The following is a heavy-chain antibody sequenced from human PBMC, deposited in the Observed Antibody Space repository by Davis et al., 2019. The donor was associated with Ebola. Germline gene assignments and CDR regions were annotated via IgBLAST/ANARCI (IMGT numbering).Heavy chain of an antibody. V-gene: IGHV1-3*01. D-gene: IGHD1-14*01. Sequence: GESLKISCAASGFTFSGSAMHWVRQAPGQRLEWMGWINAGNGNTKYSQKFQGRVTITRDTSASTAYMELSSLRSEDTAVYYCARAQPDFDYWGQGTLVTVSS. CDR2: INAGNGNT. CDR3: ARAQPDFDY. CDR1: GFTFSGSA. J-gene: IGHJ4*02.